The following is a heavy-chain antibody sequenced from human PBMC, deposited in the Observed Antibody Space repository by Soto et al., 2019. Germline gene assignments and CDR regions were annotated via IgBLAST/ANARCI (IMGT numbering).Heavy chain of an antibody. D-gene: IGHD5-12*01. CDR2: IYPGDSDT. J-gene: IGHJ6*04. CDR3: ARHSGYDYYYFYYGMDV. Sequence: ESLKISCKGSGYSFTSYWIGWVRQILGKGLEWMGIIYPGDSDTRYSPSFQGQVTISADKSISTAYLQWSSLNASDTAMYYCARHSGYDYYYFYYGMDVWGDGTGVTVSS. CDR1: GYSFTSYW. V-gene: IGHV5-51*01.